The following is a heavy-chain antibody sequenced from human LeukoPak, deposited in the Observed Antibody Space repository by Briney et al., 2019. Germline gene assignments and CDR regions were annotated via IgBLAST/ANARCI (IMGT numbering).Heavy chain of an antibody. CDR3: ATPGGGTYYFDD. V-gene: IGHV1-3*01. CDR2: INAGNGNR. D-gene: IGHD1-26*01. Sequence: GASVKVSCKASGYTFTYYAIHWVRQAPEQRLEWMGWINAGNGNRKYSQEFQGRVTITRDTSASTAYMELSSLTSEDTAVYYCATPGGGTYYFDDWGQGTLVTVSS. J-gene: IGHJ4*02. CDR1: GYTFTYYA.